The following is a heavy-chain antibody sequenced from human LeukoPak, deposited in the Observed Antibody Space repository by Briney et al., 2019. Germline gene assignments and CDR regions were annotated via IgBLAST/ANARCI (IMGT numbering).Heavy chain of an antibody. D-gene: IGHD1-26*01. CDR1: GFTFSSYW. CDR3: GREPRIVGATTLGDY. V-gene: IGHV3-7*01. J-gene: IGHJ4*02. Sequence: PGGSLRLSCAASGFTFSSYWMTWVRQAPGKGLEWVANIKQDGSEKYYVDSVKGRFTISRDNAKKSLYLQMNSLRAEDTAVYYCGREPRIVGATTLGDYSGQGTLVTVSS. CDR2: IKQDGSEK.